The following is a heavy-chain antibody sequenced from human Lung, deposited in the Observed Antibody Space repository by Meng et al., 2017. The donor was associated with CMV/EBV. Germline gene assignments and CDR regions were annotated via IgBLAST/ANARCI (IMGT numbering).Heavy chain of an antibody. CDR2: ISWSSGTI. CDR3: AKHITRFCSRTNCFLFSPES. J-gene: IGHJ5*02. V-gene: IGHV3-9*01. Sequence: GGSXRLXCAASGFXFDEYAMHWVRQGPGKGLEWVSGISWSSGTIGYADSAKGRFTVSRDNAKRSLYLQMNSLRPEDTATYYCAKHITRFCSRTNCFLFSPESWXPGTXVTVSS. D-gene: IGHD2-2*01. CDR1: GFXFDEYA.